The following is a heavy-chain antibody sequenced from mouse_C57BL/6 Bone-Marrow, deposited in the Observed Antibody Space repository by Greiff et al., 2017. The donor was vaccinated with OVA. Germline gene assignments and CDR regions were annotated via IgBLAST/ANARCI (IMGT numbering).Heavy chain of an antibody. J-gene: IGHJ2*01. D-gene: IGHD2-3*01. CDR1: GFTFTDYY. V-gene: IGHV1-36*01. Sequence: VQLKQSGPVLVKPGPSVKISCKASGFTFTDYYMHWVKQSHGKSLEWIGLVYPYNGGTSYNQKFKGKATLTVDKSSSTAYMELNSLTSADSAVXSVAISGWLPYYFDYWGQGTTLTVSS. CDR2: VYPYNGGT. CDR3: AISGWLPYYFDY.